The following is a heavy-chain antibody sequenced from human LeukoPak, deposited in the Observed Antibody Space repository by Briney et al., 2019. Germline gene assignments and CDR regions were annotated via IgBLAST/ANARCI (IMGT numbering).Heavy chain of an antibody. V-gene: IGHV3-23*01. Sequence: GGSLRLSCAASGFTFSDYALIWVRQAPGKGLEWISAIRGAGGTTYYADSVKGRCTISRDNSGNTVYLQMNSLRAEDTALYFCGKDPNGDYVGAFDFWGPGTMVTVSS. CDR2: IRGAGGTT. D-gene: IGHD4-17*01. CDR1: GFTFSDYA. CDR3: GKDPNGDYVGAFDF. J-gene: IGHJ3*01.